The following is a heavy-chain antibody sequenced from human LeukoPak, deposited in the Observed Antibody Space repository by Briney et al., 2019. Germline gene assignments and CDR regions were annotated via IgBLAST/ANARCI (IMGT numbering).Heavy chain of an antibody. CDR3: AREIGSGSFLDN. Sequence: ASVKVSCKASGYTFAGYYMHWVRQAAGQGLEWMGWINPKIGGTNYAQKFQGRVTMTRDTSISTAYMELSRLRSDDTAVYYCAREIGSGSFLDNWGQGTLVTVSS. V-gene: IGHV1-2*02. D-gene: IGHD3-10*01. J-gene: IGHJ4*02. CDR2: INPKIGGT. CDR1: GYTFAGYY.